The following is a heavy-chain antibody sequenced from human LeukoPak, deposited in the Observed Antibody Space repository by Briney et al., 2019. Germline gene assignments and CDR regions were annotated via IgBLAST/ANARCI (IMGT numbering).Heavy chain of an antibody. CDR1: GGTFSSYA. V-gene: IGHV1-69*06. D-gene: IGHD3-22*01. CDR3: AREGSNYYDSSGYRGLGFDP. J-gene: IGHJ5*02. Sequence: SVKVSCKASGGTFSSYAISWVRQAPGQGLEWMGGIIPIFGAANYAQKFQGRVTITADKSTSTAYMELSSLRSEDTAVYYCAREGSNYYDSSGYRGLGFDPWGQGTLVTVSS. CDR2: IIPIFGAA.